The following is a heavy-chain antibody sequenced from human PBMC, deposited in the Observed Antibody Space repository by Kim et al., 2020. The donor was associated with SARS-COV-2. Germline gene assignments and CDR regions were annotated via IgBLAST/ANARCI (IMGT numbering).Heavy chain of an antibody. D-gene: IGHD3-22*01. J-gene: IGHJ3*01. CDR1: GFTFSSYS. CDR3: ARAGRITMIVVVAGGAF. CDR2: ISIISSYI. V-gene: IGHV3-21*01. Sequence: GGSLRLSCAASGFTFSSYSMNWVRQAPGKGLEWVSSISIISSYIYYADSVKGRFTISRDNAKNSLYLQINSLRAEDPAVYYFARAGRITMIVVVAGGAF.